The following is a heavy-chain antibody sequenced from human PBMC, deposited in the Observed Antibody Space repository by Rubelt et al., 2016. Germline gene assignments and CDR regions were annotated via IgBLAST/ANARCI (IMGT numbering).Heavy chain of an antibody. CDR2: IFSNDEK. Sequence: GVSWIRQPPGKALEWLAHIFSNDEKSYTTSLTSRLTISKDTSKSQVVLTMTKMDPVDTAKYYCARMRNYYDSSGYYPYYYGMDVWGQGTTVTVSS. D-gene: IGHD3-22*01. CDR1: G. V-gene: IGHV2-26*01. J-gene: IGHJ6*02. CDR3: ARMRNYYDSSGYYPYYYGMDV.